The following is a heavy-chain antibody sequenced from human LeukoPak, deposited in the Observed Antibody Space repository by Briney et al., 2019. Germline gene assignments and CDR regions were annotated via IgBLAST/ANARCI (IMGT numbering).Heavy chain of an antibody. D-gene: IGHD4-17*01. CDR1: GFTFSSYA. CDR2: ISGSGGST. V-gene: IGHV3-23*01. Sequence: GSLRLTCAASGFTFSSYAMSWVRQAPGKGLEWVSAISGSGGSTYYADSVKGRFTISRDNSKNTLYLQMNSLRAEDTAVYYCAKHETTVPTGGNGYWGQGTLVTVSS. J-gene: IGHJ4*02. CDR3: AKHETTVPTGGNGY.